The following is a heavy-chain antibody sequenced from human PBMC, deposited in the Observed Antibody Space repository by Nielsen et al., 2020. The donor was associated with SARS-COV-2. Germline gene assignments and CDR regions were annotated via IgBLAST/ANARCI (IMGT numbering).Heavy chain of an antibody. CDR1: GFTFSSYW. V-gene: IGHV3-7*04. Sequence: GESLKISCAASGFTFSSYWMSWVRLAPGKGLEWVANIKQDGSEKYYVDSVKGRFTISRDNAKNSLYLQMNSLRAEDTAVYYCAGGMDVWGQGTTVTVSS. CDR2: IKQDGSEK. J-gene: IGHJ6*02. CDR3: AGGMDV.